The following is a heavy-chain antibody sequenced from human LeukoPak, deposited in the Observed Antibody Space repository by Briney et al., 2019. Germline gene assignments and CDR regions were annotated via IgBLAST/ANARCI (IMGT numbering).Heavy chain of an antibody. J-gene: IGHJ4*02. V-gene: IGHV3-53*01. D-gene: IGHD3-3*01. CDR3: ARETTIFGVVIIYYFDY. CDR2: FYSGGKT. Sequence: GGSLRLSCAASGFTVSSSYMSWVRQAPGKGLEWVSVFYSGGKTYYTDSVKGRFTISRDNSKNTLYLQMNSLRAEDTAVYYCARETTIFGVVIIYYFDYWGQGTLVTVSS. CDR1: GFTVSSSY.